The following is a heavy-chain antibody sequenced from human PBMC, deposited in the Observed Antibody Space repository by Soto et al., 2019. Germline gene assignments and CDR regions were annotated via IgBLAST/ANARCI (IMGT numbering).Heavy chain of an antibody. V-gene: IGHV3-11*01. J-gene: IGHJ6*02. CDR3: ARDVATYGYYYYGMDV. D-gene: IGHD5-12*01. CDR2: ISSSGSTI. CDR1: GFTFSDYY. Sequence: LRLSCAASGFTFSDYYMSWIRQAPGKGLEWVSYISSSGSTIYYADSVKGRFTISRDNAKNSLYLQMNSLRAEDTAVYYCARDVATYGYYYYGMDVWGQGTPVTVSS.